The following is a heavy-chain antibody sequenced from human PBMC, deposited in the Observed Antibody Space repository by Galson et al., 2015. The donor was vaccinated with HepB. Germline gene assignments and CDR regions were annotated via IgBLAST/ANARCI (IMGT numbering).Heavy chain of an antibody. J-gene: IGHJ3*02. Sequence: CAISGDSVSSNSAAWNWIRQSPSRGLEWLGRTYYRSKWYNDYAVSVKSRITINPDTSKNQFSLKLSSVTAADTAVYYCARSRERWLQLQGSRAFDIWGQGTMVTVSS. CDR1: GDSVSSNSAA. V-gene: IGHV6-1*01. CDR3: ARSRERWLQLQGSRAFDI. D-gene: IGHD5-24*01. CDR2: TYYRSKWYN.